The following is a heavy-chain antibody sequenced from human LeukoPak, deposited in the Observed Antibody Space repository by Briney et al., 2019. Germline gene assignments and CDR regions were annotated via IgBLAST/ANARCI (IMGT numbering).Heavy chain of an antibody. CDR1: GYTFTSSG. Sequence: ASVKVSCKASGYTFTSSGISWVRQAPGQGLEWMGWISAYNGNTDYAQKLQGRVTMTTDTSTSTAYLELRSLRSDDTAVYYCAREQSVGAAFDYWGQGTLVTVSS. CDR3: AREQSVGAAFDY. V-gene: IGHV1-18*01. CDR2: ISAYNGNT. J-gene: IGHJ4*02. D-gene: IGHD1-26*01.